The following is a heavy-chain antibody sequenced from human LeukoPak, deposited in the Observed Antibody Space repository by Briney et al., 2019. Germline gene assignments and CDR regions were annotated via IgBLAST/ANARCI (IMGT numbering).Heavy chain of an antibody. CDR3: ARGLNWFDP. Sequence: PSETLSLTCTVSGGSISYYYWNWIRQPPGQGLEWIGYIYYNGSTNYNPSLKSRVTISVDTSKNQFSLRMSAVTAADTAVYYWARGLNWFDPWGQGTLLTVSS. V-gene: IGHV4-59*01. CDR2: IYYNGST. J-gene: IGHJ5*02. CDR1: GGSISYYY.